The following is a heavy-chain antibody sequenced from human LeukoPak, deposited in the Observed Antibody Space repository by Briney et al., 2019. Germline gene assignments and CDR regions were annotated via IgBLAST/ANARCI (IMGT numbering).Heavy chain of an antibody. V-gene: IGHV4-31*03. D-gene: IGHD3-3*01. Sequence: PSETLSLTCTVSGGSISSGGDYWSWIRQHPGKGLEWIGYIYYSGSTYYNPSLKSRLTISVDTSKNQFSLKLSSVTAADTAVYYCARASRITIFGVVSYYFDYWGQGTLVTVSS. J-gene: IGHJ4*02. CDR1: GGSISSGGDY. CDR2: IYYSGST. CDR3: ARASRITIFGVVSYYFDY.